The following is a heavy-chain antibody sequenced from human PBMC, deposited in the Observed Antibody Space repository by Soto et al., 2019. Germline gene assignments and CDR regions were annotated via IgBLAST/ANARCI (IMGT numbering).Heavy chain of an antibody. CDR2: ISNDGSST. Sequence: EVQLVESGGGLVQPGGSLRLSCVASGFTFSSYWMHWVRQAPGKGLVWVSSISNDGSSTSYADPVKGRFTISRDNAKNTLSLQMNSLRAEDTAVYYCARLPNKSPQNWGQGTLVIVSP. CDR3: ARLPNKSPQN. CDR1: GFTFSSYW. J-gene: IGHJ1*01. V-gene: IGHV3-74*01.